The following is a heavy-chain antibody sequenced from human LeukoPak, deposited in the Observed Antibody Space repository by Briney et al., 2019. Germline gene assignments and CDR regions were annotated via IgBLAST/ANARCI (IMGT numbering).Heavy chain of an antibody. J-gene: IGHJ4*02. CDR3: VRDPYNFDIYSSDY. CDR1: GFTFSTYA. Sequence: GGSLSLSCAASGFTFSTYAMNWVRQAPGKGLEWVSSISSTSTSIYYADSVNGRFTISRDNANNSLYLQMNGLRDDDTAVYYCVRDPYNFDIYSSDYWGQGTLVAVSA. V-gene: IGHV3-21*01. CDR2: ISSTSTSI. D-gene: IGHD3-9*01.